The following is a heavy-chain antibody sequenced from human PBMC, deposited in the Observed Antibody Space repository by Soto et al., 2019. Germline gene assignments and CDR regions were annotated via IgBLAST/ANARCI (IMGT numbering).Heavy chain of an antibody. CDR2: MNPNSGNT. CDR1: GYTFTSYD. J-gene: IGHJ6*02. D-gene: IGHD3-10*01. Sequence: QVQLVQSGAEVKKPGASVKVSCKASGYTFTSYDINWVRQATGQGLEWMGWMNPNSGNTGYAQKFQGRVTITRNSSISTAYMELSSLRSEDTAVYYCASGRRIWCGRGVICADYGKDVWGQGTTVTVSS. V-gene: IGHV1-8*01. CDR3: ASGRRIWCGRGVICADYGKDV.